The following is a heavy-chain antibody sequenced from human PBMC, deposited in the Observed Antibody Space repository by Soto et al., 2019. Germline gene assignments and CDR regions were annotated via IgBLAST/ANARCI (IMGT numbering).Heavy chain of an antibody. D-gene: IGHD1-1*01. CDR1: GGSISSYY. V-gene: IGHV4-59*01. Sequence: QVQLPESGPGLVTPSETLSLTCTVSGGSISSYYWSWIRQPPGKGLEWIGYIYYRGSTNYNPSLKSRVTISVDTSKNQFSLRLGSVTAADTAVYYCGRDQRIGGWDVWGQGTTVTVSS. CDR2: IYYRGST. J-gene: IGHJ6*02. CDR3: GRDQRIGGWDV.